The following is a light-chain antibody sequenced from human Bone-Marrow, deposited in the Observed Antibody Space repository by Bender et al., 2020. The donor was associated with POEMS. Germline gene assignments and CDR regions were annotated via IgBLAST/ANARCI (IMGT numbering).Light chain of an antibody. Sequence: NFILTQPRSVSASLGKTVTISCTRSSGRIGANYVQWYQQRPGSSPTTVIYDTDFRFFGVPARFSGSIDTSSNSASLTISGLQTEDEADYYCQSYHSNNEGVFGGGTKLIVL. CDR2: DTD. CDR1: SGRIGANY. CDR3: QSYHSNNEGV. V-gene: IGLV6-57*01. J-gene: IGLJ3*02.